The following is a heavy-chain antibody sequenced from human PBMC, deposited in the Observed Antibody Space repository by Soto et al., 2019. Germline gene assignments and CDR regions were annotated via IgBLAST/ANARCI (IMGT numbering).Heavy chain of an antibody. J-gene: IGHJ4*02. CDR2: INPSGGST. D-gene: IGHD5-12*01. CDR3: AREAEMATIMPSDY. Sequence: ASVKVSCKASGGTFSSYTISWVRQAPGQGLEWMGIINPSGGSTSYAQKFQGRVTMTRDTSTSTVYMELSSLRSEDTAVYYCAREAEMATIMPSDYWGQGTLVTVSS. V-gene: IGHV1-46*03. CDR1: GGTFSSYT.